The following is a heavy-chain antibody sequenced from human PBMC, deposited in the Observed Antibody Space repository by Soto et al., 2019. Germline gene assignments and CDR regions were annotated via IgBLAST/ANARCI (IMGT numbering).Heavy chain of an antibody. D-gene: IGHD3-16*02. Sequence: QVQLQESGPGLVKPSGTLSLTCAVSGGSISSSNWWSWVRQPPGKGLEWIGEIYHSGSTNYNPSLKSRVTISVDKSKNQFSLKLSSVTAADTAVYYCARVLGMYYDYVWGSYRYTTPDNWFDPWGQGTLVTVSS. CDR3: ARVLGMYYDYVWGSYRYTTPDNWFDP. CDR2: IYHSGST. CDR1: GGSISSSNW. V-gene: IGHV4-4*02. J-gene: IGHJ5*02.